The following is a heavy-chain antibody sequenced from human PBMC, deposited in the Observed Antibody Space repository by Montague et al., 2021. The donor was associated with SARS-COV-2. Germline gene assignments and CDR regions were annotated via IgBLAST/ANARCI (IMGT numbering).Heavy chain of an antibody. CDR2: LSESGDRT. Sequence: SLRLSFSASGIIFSRYAMSWVRQAPGKGLEWVAGLSESGDRTYYTDSVKGRFTISRDNPKETLYLQMDSLRVEDTAVYFCAGGYFDWVFDYWGLGTLVTVSS. CDR3: AGGYFDWVFDY. V-gene: IGHV3-23*01. CDR1: GIIFSRYA. J-gene: IGHJ4*02. D-gene: IGHD3-9*01.